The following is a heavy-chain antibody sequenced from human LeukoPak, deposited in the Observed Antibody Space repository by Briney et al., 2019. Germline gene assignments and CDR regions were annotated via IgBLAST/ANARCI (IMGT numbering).Heavy chain of an antibody. CDR2: INPNSGGT. D-gene: IGHD5-24*01. CDR3: ARAPAGQRAYNWFDP. CDR1: GYTFTGYY. Sequence: ASVKVSCKASGYTFTGYYMHWVRQAPGQGLEWMGWINPNSGGTNYAQKFQGRVTITRDTSASTAYMELSSLRSEDTAVYYCARAPAGQRAYNWFDPWGQGTLVTVSS. J-gene: IGHJ5*02. V-gene: IGHV1-2*02.